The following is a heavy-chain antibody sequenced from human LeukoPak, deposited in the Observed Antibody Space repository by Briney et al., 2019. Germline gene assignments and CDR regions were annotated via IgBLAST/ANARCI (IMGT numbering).Heavy chain of an antibody. CDR1: GFTFSSYS. CDR3: ARDPSRAIAVAGLFDY. Sequence: PGRSLRLSCAASGFTFSSYSMNWVRQAPGKGLEWVSYISSSSSTIYYADSVKGRFTISRDNAKNSLYLQMNSLRAEDTAVYYCARDPSRAIAVAGLFDYWGQGTLVTVSS. D-gene: IGHD6-19*01. CDR2: ISSSSSTI. J-gene: IGHJ4*02. V-gene: IGHV3-48*04.